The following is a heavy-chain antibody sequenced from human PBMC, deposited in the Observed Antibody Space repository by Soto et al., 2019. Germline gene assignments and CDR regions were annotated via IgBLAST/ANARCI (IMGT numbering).Heavy chain of an antibody. D-gene: IGHD2-15*01. CDR3: ARDGRGMGVVDKGFDY. CDR1: GFTFSSYG. CDR2: IWYDGSNK. Sequence: QVQLVESGGGVVQPGRSLRLSCAGSGFTFSSYGMHWVRQAPGKGLEWVAVIWYDGSNKYYADSVKGRFTISRDNSKNTLYLQMNSLRAEDTAVYYCARDGRGMGVVDKGFDYWGQGTLVTVSS. J-gene: IGHJ4*02. V-gene: IGHV3-33*01.